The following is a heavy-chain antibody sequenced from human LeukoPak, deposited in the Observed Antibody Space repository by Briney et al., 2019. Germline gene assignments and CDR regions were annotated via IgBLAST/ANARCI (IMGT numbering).Heavy chain of an antibody. CDR3: ARGYDILTNAFDY. CDR1: GFTFSSYE. V-gene: IGHV3-48*03. Sequence: GGSLRLSCAASGFTFSSYEVNWVRQAPGKGLEWVSYINRSGNIIYYADSVKGRFTISRDNAKNSLYLQMNSLRAEDTAVYYCARGYDILTNAFDYWGQGTLVTVSS. J-gene: IGHJ4*02. CDR2: INRSGNII. D-gene: IGHD3-9*01.